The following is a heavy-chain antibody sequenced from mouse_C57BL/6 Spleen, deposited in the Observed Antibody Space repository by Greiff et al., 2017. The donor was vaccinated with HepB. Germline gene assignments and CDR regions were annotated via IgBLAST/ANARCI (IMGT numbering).Heavy chain of an antibody. CDR2: IYPGDGDT. J-gene: IGHJ3*01. CDR3: ARCYSDRGWFAY. V-gene: IGHV1-80*01. D-gene: IGHD2-12*01. CDR1: GYAFSSYW. Sequence: QVQLQQSGAELVKPGASVKISCKASGYAFSSYWMNWVKQRPGKGLEWIGQIYPGDGDTNYNGKFKGKATLTADKSSSTAYMQLSSLTSEDSAVYCCARCYSDRGWFAYWGQGTLVTVSA.